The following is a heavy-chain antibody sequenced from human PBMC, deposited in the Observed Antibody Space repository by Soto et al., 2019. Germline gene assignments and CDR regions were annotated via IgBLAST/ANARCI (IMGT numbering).Heavy chain of an antibody. CDR1: GGTFSTYT. J-gene: IGHJ5*02. V-gene: IGHV1-69*08. D-gene: IGHD4-4*01. CDR2: IIPIIGII. Sequence: QVQLVQSGAEVKKPGSSVKVSCKASGGTFSTYTITWVRQAPGQGLEWMGRIIPIIGIINYAQKFQGRVTIRADTFTGTAYMELIGLRSDDTAVYYCAGDPDSHYNDSHASSYPWGQGTLVTVSS. CDR3: AGDPDSHYNDSHASSYP.